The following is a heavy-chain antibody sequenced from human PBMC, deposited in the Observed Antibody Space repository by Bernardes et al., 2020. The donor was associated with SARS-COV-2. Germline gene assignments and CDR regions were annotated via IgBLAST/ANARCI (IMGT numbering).Heavy chain of an antibody. D-gene: IGHD2-8*01. CDR1: GGSTKYYY. CDR3: ARHGKYCTNGVCQTYYYYAMDV. V-gene: IGHV4-59*08. CDR2: IYSSGTT. Sequence: SETLSLTCTVSGGSTKYYYWSWIRQPPGKGLEWIGCIYSSGTTNYNPSLKSRVTMSIDTSKNQFSLILSSVTAADTAVYYCARHGKYCTNGVCQTYYYYAMDVWGQGTKVTVSS. J-gene: IGHJ6*02.